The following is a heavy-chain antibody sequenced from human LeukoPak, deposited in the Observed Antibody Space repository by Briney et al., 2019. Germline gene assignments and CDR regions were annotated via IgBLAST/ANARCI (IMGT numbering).Heavy chain of an antibody. CDR2: ISYDGSNK. Sequence: PGRSLRLSCAASGFTFSSYGMHWVRQAPGKGLEWVAVISYDGSNKYYADSVKGRLTISRDNSKNTLYLQMNSLMVEDTAVYYCARTAWIAAAGTYTGACEYWGQGTLVTVSS. J-gene: IGHJ4*02. CDR1: GFTFSSYG. V-gene: IGHV3-30*03. CDR3: ARTAWIAAAGTYTGACEY. D-gene: IGHD6-13*01.